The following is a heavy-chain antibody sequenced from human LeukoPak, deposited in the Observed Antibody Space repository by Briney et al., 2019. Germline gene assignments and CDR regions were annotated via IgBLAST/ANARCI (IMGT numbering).Heavy chain of an antibody. V-gene: IGHV3-23*01. J-gene: IGHJ4*02. D-gene: IGHD3-16*02. Sequence: GGSLRLSCAASGFTFTSYSMNWVRQAPGKGLEWVSTISGSGGSTYYADSVKGRFTISRDNSKNTLYLQMNSLRAEDTAVYYCAKGAFGGVIVIFYWGQGTLVTVSS. CDR1: GFTFTSYS. CDR3: AKGAFGGVIVIFY. CDR2: ISGSGGST.